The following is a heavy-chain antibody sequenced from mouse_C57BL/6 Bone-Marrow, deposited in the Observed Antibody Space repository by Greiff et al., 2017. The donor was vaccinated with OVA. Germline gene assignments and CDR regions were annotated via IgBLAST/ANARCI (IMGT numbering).Heavy chain of an antibody. V-gene: IGHV14-1*01. D-gene: IGHD1-1*01. CDR1: GFNIKDYY. Sequence: VQLQQSGAELVRPGASVKLSCTASGFNIKDYYMHWVKQRPEQGLEWIGRIDPEGGDTESAPKFQGKATMTADTSSTTASLQLSRLTAEYTAVYYCTFICYWGQGTTLTVSS. CDR3: TFICY. J-gene: IGHJ2*01. CDR2: IDPEGGDT.